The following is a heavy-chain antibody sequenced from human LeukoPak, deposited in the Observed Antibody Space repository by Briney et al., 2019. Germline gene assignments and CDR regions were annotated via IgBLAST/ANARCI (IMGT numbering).Heavy chain of an antibody. D-gene: IGHD1-26*01. CDR2: IYTSGST. CDR1: GGSISSGSYY. J-gene: IGHJ6*03. Sequence: SQTLSLTCTVSGGSISSGSYYWRWIRQPAGKGREWIGRIYTSGSTNYNPSLKSRVTISVDTSKNQFSLKLSSVTAADTAVYYCARNVGSRYHYYYYMDVWGKGTAVTVSS. CDR3: ARNVGSRYHYYYYMDV. V-gene: IGHV4-61*02.